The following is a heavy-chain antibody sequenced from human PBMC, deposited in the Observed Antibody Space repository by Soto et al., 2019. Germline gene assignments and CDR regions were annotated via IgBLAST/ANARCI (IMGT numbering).Heavy chain of an antibody. CDR1: GYTFTSYA. J-gene: IGHJ4*02. CDR2: INAGNGNT. CDR3: ARVDHMTTIYYFDY. V-gene: IGHV1-3*01. D-gene: IGHD4-17*01. Sequence: ASVKVSCKASGYTFTSYAMHWVRQAPGQRPEWMGWINAGNGNTKYSQKFQGRVTITRDTSASTAYMELSSLRSEDTAVYYCARVDHMTTIYYFDYWGQGTLVTVSS.